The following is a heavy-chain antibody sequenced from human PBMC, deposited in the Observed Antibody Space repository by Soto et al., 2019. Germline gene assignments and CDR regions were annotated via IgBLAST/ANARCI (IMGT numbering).Heavy chain of an antibody. Sequence: PTGSLRLSCAASGFTFSTYNMNWVRQAPGKGLEWVSSINGRGNYIYYTDAVKGRFTISRDNAKTSLYLQMNSLRAEDTAVYYCAREDGIVGATSAFDYWGKGTLVTVSS. CDR2: INGRGNYI. CDR3: AREDGIVGATSAFDY. D-gene: IGHD1-26*01. V-gene: IGHV3-21*01. J-gene: IGHJ4*02. CDR1: GFTFSTYN.